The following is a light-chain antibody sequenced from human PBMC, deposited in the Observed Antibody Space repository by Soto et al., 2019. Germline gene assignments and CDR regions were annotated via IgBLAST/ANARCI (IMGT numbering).Light chain of an antibody. J-gene: IGKJ5*01. Sequence: EIVLTQSPATLSLSPGERATLSCRASQSLASSLAWYQQKPGQAPRLLISDASNRATGTPVRFSGRGSGTDFKLTISGLEPEAFAIYYCQERSSWPITFGHGTRLYIE. CDR2: DAS. CDR1: QSLASS. CDR3: QERSSWPIT. V-gene: IGKV3-11*01.